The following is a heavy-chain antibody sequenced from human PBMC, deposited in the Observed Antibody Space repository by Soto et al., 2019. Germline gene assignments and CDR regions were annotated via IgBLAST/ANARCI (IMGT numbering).Heavy chain of an antibody. CDR2: IYYSGST. V-gene: IGHV4-39*01. CDR3: ARSDPPSSGFPPYYYYNGMDV. Sequence: QLQLQESGPGLVKPSDTLSLTCTVSGVSIRSSSYYWGWIRQPPGKGLEWIGSIYYSGSTYYNPSLTSRVTISVDTSKNQFSLELSSVAAADTAVYYCARSDPPSSGFPPYYYYNGMDVWGQGTTVIVSS. CDR1: GVSIRSSSYY. J-gene: IGHJ6*02. D-gene: IGHD3-22*01.